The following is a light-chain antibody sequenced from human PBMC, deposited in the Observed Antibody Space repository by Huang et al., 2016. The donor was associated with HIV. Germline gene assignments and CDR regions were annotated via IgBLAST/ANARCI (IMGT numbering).Light chain of an antibody. CDR3: QQYHNWPPYT. CDR1: QSISNN. J-gene: IGKJ2*01. V-gene: IGKV3-15*01. CDR2: GAS. Sequence: EILLTQSPATLSVSPGERVTLSCRASQSISNNLAWYQQKPGQAPRLLIYGASTRATAIPARLSGSASGTEVTLTISSLQSEDFAVYYCQQYHNWPPYTFGQGTKLEI.